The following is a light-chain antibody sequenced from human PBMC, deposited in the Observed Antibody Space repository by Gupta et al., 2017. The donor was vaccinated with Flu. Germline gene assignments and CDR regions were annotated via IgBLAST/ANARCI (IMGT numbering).Light chain of an antibody. V-gene: IGLV5-45*03. CDR1: SGINVGTYR. CDR2: YKSDSDK. J-gene: IGLJ3*02. CDR3: MIWHSSAWV. Sequence: QAVLTQPSSLSASPGASASLTCTLRSGINVGTYRIYWYQQKPGSPPQYLLSYKSDSDKEQGSGVPSRFSGSKDASANAGILLSSGLQSEDEADYYCMIWHSSAWVFGGGTKLTVL.